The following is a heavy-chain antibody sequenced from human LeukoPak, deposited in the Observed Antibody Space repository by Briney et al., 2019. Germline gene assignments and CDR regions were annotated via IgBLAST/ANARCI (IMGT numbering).Heavy chain of an antibody. Sequence: PGGSLRLSCAASGFTFSSYAMSWVRQAPGKGLEWVSAISGSGAHTFYADSVKGRFTISRDNFNDTLYLQMNSLRVDDTAIYYCARDWFNDYRGQGTLVTVSS. J-gene: IGHJ4*02. CDR2: ISGSGAHT. V-gene: IGHV3-23*01. CDR1: GFTFSSYA. CDR3: ARDWFNDY. D-gene: IGHD3-9*01.